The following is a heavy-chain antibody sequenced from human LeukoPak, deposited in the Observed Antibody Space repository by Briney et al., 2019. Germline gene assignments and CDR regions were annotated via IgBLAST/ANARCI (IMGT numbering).Heavy chain of an antibody. D-gene: IGHD6-13*01. Sequence: GGSLRLSCAASGFTFDDYGMHWVRQAPGKGLEWVAGISWNSGSIGYADSVKGRFTISRDNAKNSLYLQVNSLRAEGTALYYCAKAKGSNSWYSGIDYWGRGTLVTVSS. V-gene: IGHV3-9*01. CDR3: AKAKGSNSWYSGIDY. CDR2: ISWNSGSI. CDR1: GFTFDDYG. J-gene: IGHJ4*02.